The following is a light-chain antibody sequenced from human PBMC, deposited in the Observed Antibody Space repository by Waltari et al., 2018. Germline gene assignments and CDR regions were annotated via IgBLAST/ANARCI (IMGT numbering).Light chain of an antibody. V-gene: IGLV2-14*01. CDR1: NSDIGSYNF. CDR2: EVS. CDR3: SSYTKSTTQV. Sequence: QSALTQPASVSGSPGQSLTISCPGTNSDIGSYNFVHWYQQHPNKVPKLVLYEVSNRPSGVSNSFSGSKSGNTASLTISGLQAEDEAEYYCSSYTKSTTQVFGTGTKVTVL. J-gene: IGLJ1*01.